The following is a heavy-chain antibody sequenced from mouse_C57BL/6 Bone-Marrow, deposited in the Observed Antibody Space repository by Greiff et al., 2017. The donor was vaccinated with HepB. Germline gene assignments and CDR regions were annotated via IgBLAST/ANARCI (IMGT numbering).Heavy chain of an antibody. CDR3: ALYYYGSRRYFDV. Sequence: VQLQQPGAELVRPGSSVKLSCKASGYTFTSYWMDWVKQRPGQGLEWIGNIYPSDSETHYNQKFKDKVTLTVDKSSSTAYMQLSSLKSEDSAVYYCALYYYGSRRYFDVWGTGTTVTVSS. CDR1: GYTFTSYW. V-gene: IGHV1-61*01. D-gene: IGHD1-1*01. CDR2: IYPSDSET. J-gene: IGHJ1*03.